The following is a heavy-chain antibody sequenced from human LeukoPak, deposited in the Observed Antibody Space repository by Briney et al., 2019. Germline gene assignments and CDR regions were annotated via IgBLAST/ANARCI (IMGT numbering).Heavy chain of an antibody. J-gene: IGHJ4*02. CDR2: IIPIFGTA. V-gene: IGHV1-69*13. Sequence: ASVTVSCTASGGTFSSYAISWVRQAPGQGLEWMGGIIPIFGTANYAQKFQGRVTITADESTSTAYMELSSLRSEDTAVYYCAREGNWSPGGGFDYWGQGTLVTVSS. D-gene: IGHD1-20*01. CDR1: GGTFSSYA. CDR3: AREGNWSPGGGFDY.